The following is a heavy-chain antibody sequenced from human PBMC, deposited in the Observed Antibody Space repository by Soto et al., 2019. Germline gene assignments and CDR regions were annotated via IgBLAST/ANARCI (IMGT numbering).Heavy chain of an antibody. CDR1: GFTFSSYG. J-gene: IGHJ6*02. CDR2: ISYDGSNK. D-gene: IGHD1-26*01. V-gene: IGHV3-30*18. Sequence: PGGSLRLSCAASGFTFSSYGMHWVRQAPGKGLEWVAVISYDGSNKYYADSVKGRFTISRDNSKNTLYLQMNSLRAEDTAVYYCAKDLRLVGATTLIYYYCGMGVWGQGTTVTVS. CDR3: AKDLRLVGATTLIYYYCGMGV.